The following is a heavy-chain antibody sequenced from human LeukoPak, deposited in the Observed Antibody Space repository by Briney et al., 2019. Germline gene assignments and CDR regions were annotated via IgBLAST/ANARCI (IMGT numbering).Heavy chain of an antibody. V-gene: IGHV1-2*02. J-gene: IGHJ4*02. Sequence: ASVKVSXKASGYTFTGYYMHWVRQAPGQGLEWMGGINPNSGGTNYTQKFQGRVTMTRDTSISTAYMELSRLRSDDTAVYYCARLDKYGDYGLGDFDYWGQGTLVTVSS. CDR3: ARLDKYGDYGLGDFDY. CDR2: INPNSGGT. CDR1: GYTFTGYY. D-gene: IGHD4-17*01.